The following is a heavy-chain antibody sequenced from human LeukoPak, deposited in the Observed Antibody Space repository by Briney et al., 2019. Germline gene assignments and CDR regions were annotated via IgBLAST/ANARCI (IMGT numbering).Heavy chain of an antibody. D-gene: IGHD3-9*01. CDR2: ISYDGRNK. CDR1: GFTFSTYA. Sequence: GGSLRLSCAVSGFTFSTYAMHWVRQAPGKGLEWVAFISYDGRNKYYADSVKGRFTISRDNSKNTLFLQMNSLRAGDTAVYYCAKGYYEIHDAFDIWGQGTMVTVSS. J-gene: IGHJ3*02. CDR3: AKGYYEIHDAFDI. V-gene: IGHV3-30*04.